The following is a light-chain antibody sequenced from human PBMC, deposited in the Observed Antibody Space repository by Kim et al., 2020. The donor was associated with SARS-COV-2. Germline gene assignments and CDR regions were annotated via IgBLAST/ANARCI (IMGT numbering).Light chain of an antibody. V-gene: IGLV1-40*01. CDR2: GNR. CDR1: SSNIGDNYG. J-gene: IGLJ3*02. Sequence: GQWVTISCTCSSSNIGDNYGVHLYQQVPGKAPRLLVNGNRDRPSGVPDRFSASRSGTSASLAITGLQAEDEADYYCHSYDSSLRILFGGGTQLTVL. CDR3: HSYDSSLRIL.